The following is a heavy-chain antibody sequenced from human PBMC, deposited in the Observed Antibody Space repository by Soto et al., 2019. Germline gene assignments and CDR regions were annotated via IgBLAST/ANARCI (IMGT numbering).Heavy chain of an antibody. CDR2: ISTYNGNT. J-gene: IGHJ4*02. V-gene: IGHV1-18*01. D-gene: IGHD3-10*01. CDR3: AREMVRGVGSDY. CDR1: GYPFTSYG. Sequence: QVQLVQSGAEVKKPGASVKVSCKASGYPFTSYGTSWVRQAPGQGLEWMGWISTYNGNTKYEQKLQGRVTMTTDTSTSTAYMELRSLRSDDTAVFYCAREMVRGVGSDYWGQGTLVTVSS.